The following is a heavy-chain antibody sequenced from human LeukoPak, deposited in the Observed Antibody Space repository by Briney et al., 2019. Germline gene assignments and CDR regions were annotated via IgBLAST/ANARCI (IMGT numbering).Heavy chain of an antibody. CDR2: ISSSGSTI. Sequence: PGGSLRLSCAASGFTFSDYYMSWIRQAPGKGLEWVSYISSSGSTIYYADSVKGRFTISRDNARNSLYLQMNSLRAEDTAVHFCARDLSSGMPGGFDYWGQGNLVTVSS. D-gene: IGHD3-22*01. V-gene: IGHV3-11*04. J-gene: IGHJ4*02. CDR3: ARDLSSGMPGGFDY. CDR1: GFTFSDYY.